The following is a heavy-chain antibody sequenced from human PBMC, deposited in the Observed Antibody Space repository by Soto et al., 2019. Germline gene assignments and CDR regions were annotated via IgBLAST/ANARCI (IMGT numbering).Heavy chain of an antibody. CDR1: GVSISSSQW. V-gene: IGHV4-4*02. CDR2: IYHNERT. CDR3: GRTKDYFYGVDV. Sequence: QVQLQESGPGLVKPSGTLSLTCAVSGVSISSSQWWSWVRQPPGKGLEWIGEIYHNERTNYNPSRQSRLTMSLDKSKNQVSLKRSSVTAADTATYYCGRTKDYFYGVDVWGQGTTVTVSS. J-gene: IGHJ6*02.